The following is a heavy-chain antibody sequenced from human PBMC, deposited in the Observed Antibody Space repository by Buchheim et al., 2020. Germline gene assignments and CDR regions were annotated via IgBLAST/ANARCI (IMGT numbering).Heavy chain of an antibody. CDR1: GGSISSSSYY. CDR2: IYYSGST. V-gene: IGHV4-39*01. D-gene: IGHD3-16*01. J-gene: IGHJ4*02. CDR3: ARHGDLGESRSAQNFDY. Sequence: QLQLQESGPGLVKPSETLSLTCTVSGGSISSSSYYWGWIRQPPGKGLEWIGSIYYSGSTYYNPSLKSRVTISVDTSKNQFSLKLSSVTAADTAVYYCARHGDLGESRSAQNFDYWGQGTL.